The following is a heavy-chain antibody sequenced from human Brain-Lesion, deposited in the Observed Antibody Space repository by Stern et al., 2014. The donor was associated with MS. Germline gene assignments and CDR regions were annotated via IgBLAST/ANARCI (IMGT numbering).Heavy chain of an antibody. D-gene: IGHD3-3*01. Sequence: VQLVQSGAEVKKPGASVKASCKTSGYIFTGYYIHWMRQAPGNGLEWMAWINPNTGDTKNAQKFQGRVSMSRDTSISTAYVELSSLTSDDTAVYYCARDQRGITIFGVVTDYYYLGMDVWGQGTTVTVSS. CDR2: INPNTGDT. J-gene: IGHJ6*02. V-gene: IGHV1-2*02. CDR1: GYIFTGYY. CDR3: ARDQRGITIFGVVTDYYYLGMDV.